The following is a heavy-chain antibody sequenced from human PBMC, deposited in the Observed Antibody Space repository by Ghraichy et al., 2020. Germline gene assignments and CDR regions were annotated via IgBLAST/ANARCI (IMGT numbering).Heavy chain of an antibody. D-gene: IGHD3-3*01. V-gene: IGHV3-7*03. CDR2: INQDGSDS. J-gene: IGHJ6*02. CDR3: ARDLSIFGVSKGVMDV. Sequence: LSLTCAASGFTFTTYWMSWVRQAPGRGLEWVACINQDGSDSYYMGSVRGRFTISRDNAKNSVYSQMNSLRAKDTAGYYCARDLSIFGVSKGVMDVWGQGTTVTVSS. CDR1: GFTFTTYW.